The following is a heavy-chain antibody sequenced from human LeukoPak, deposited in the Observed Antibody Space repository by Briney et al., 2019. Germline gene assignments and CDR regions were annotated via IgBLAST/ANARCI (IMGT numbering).Heavy chain of an antibody. Sequence: RPSETLSLTCTVSGGSISSYYWSWIRQPPGKGLEWIGYIYYSGSTNYNPSLKSRVTISVDTSKNQFSLKLSSVTAADTAVYYCARVISKAAVDYWGQGTLVTVSS. V-gene: IGHV4-59*01. CDR3: ARVISKAAVDY. CDR2: IYYSGST. CDR1: GGSISSYY. D-gene: IGHD3-10*01. J-gene: IGHJ4*02.